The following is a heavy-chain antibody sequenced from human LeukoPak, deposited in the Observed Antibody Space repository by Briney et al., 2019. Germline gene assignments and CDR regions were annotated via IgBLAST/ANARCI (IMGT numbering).Heavy chain of an antibody. J-gene: IGHJ4*02. CDR2: VKEDGSEQ. V-gene: IGHV3-7*01. Sequence: GGSLRLSCAASGFAFNSYWMSWVRQAPGKGLEWVASVKEDGSEQYYVDSVRGRFTISRDNAKNSLYLQMNSLRAEDTAVYYCARNGDGYNYDFDYWGQGTLVTVSS. D-gene: IGHD5-24*01. CDR1: GFAFNSYW. CDR3: ARNGDGYNYDFDY.